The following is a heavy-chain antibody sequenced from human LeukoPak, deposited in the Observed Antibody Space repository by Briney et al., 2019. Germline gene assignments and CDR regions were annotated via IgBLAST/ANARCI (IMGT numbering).Heavy chain of an antibody. CDR1: GFTLITFP. CDR3: AKVSGTIDPFAP. J-gene: IGHJ5*02. Sequence: GGSLRLSCAVSGFTLITFPMGWVRQAPGKGLEWVSSISDSGSRTYYADSVKGRFTISRDNSKNTIDLQMTGLRAEDTAVYYCAKVSGTIDPFAPWGQGTLVTVSS. D-gene: IGHD1-1*01. V-gene: IGHV3-23*01. CDR2: ISDSGSRT.